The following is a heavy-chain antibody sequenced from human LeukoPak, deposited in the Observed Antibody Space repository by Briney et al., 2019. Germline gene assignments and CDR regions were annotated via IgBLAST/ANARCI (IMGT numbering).Heavy chain of an antibody. V-gene: IGHV4-39*07. CDR3: ASHYYDSRGYSYFDY. CDR1: GGSISSSSYY. J-gene: IGHJ4*02. Sequence: SETLSLTCTVSGGSISSSSYYWGWIRQPPGKGLEWIGSIYYSGSTYYNPSLKSRVTILVDTSKNQFSLKLSSVTAADTAVYYCASHYYDSRGYSYFDYWGQGTLVTVSS. D-gene: IGHD3-22*01. CDR2: IYYSGST.